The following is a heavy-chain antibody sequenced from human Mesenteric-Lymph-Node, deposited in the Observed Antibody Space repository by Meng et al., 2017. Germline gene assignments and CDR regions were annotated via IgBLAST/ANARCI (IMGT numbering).Heavy chain of an antibody. J-gene: IGHJ4*02. CDR2: NYYSGDT. CDR3: ARGPTTYFYY. V-gene: IGHV4-30-4*01. CDR1: CVSISKGDYY. D-gene: IGHD4-17*01. Sequence: QVPVEGAGPGMVEPSPALSLTCTCACVSISKGDYYWGWVPQPPGKGLEWIGYNYYSGDTYYHPALKSRVTISVGTAKNQFSLKLSSWTAADTAVYYCARGPTTYFYYWGQGTLVTVSS.